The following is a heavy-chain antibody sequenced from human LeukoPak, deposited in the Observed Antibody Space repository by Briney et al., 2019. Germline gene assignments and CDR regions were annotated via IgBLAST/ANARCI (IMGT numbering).Heavy chain of an antibody. CDR3: ARVGLGGWTLDY. Sequence: SETLSLTCTVSGGSISSGGYYWSWIRQHPGKGLEWIGYIYYSGSTYYNPSLKSRVTISVDTSKNQFSLKLSSVTAADTAVYYCARVGLGGWTLDYWGQGTLVTVSS. CDR1: GGSISSGGYY. J-gene: IGHJ4*02. V-gene: IGHV4-31*03. D-gene: IGHD6-19*01. CDR2: IYYSGST.